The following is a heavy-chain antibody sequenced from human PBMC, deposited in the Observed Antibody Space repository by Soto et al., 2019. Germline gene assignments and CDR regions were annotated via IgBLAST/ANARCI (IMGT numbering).Heavy chain of an antibody. Sequence: SETLSLTCTVSGGSISSYYWSWIRQLPGKGLEWIGYIYYSGSTNYNPSLKSRVTISVDTSKNQFSLKLSSVTAADTAVYYCARAYGDYVFDYWAQGTLVTVSS. CDR1: GGSISSYY. V-gene: IGHV4-59*01. CDR2: IYYSGST. J-gene: IGHJ4*02. D-gene: IGHD4-17*01. CDR3: ARAYGDYVFDY.